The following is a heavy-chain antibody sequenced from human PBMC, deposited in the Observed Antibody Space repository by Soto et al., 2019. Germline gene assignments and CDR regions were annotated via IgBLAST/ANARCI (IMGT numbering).Heavy chain of an antibody. CDR2: INAGNGNT. V-gene: IGHV1-3*01. CDR3: ARDLRYYDFWSGYRTPRFEVCYYMDV. D-gene: IGHD3-3*01. J-gene: IGHJ6*03. CDR1: GYTFTSYA. Sequence: ASVKVSCKASGYTFTSYAMHWVRQAPGQRLEWMGWINAGNGNTKYSQKFQGRVTITRDTSASTAYMELSSLRSEDTAVYYCARDLRYYDFWSGYRTPRFEVCYYMDVWGKGTTVTVS.